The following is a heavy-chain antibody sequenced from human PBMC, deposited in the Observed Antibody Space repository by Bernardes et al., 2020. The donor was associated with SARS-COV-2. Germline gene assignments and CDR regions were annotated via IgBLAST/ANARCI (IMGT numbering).Heavy chain of an antibody. D-gene: IGHD5-18*01. CDR3: AKDLRGNNFGSDWYFDL. Sequence: GGSLRLSCAASGFTFSSYWMSWVRQAPGKGPEWVANIKGDGSQISSVDSVRGRFTISRDNARNLLYLQMNSLGIEDTAVYYCAKDLRGNNFGSDWYFDLWGRGILVTVSS. CDR2: IKGDGSQI. J-gene: IGHJ2*01. V-gene: IGHV3-7*03. CDR1: GFTFSSYW.